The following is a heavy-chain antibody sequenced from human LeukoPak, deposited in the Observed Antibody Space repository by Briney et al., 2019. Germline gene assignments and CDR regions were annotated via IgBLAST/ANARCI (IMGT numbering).Heavy chain of an antibody. CDR3: ARGHQQLASLDY. V-gene: IGHV1-8*02. J-gene: IGHJ4*02. CDR1: GYTFTSYN. D-gene: IGHD6-13*01. CDR2: TNPNSGNT. Sequence: ASVNVSCTASGYTFTSYNINWLRQATGQGLERMGWTNPNSGNTAYAQTFQGRVTMTRNTSIRTAYMELSSLRSEDTAVYYCARGHQQLASLDYWGQGTLVTVCS.